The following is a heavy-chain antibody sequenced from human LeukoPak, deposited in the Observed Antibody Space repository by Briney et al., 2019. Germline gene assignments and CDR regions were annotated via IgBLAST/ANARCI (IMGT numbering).Heavy chain of an antibody. CDR2: FDPEDGET. CDR1: GYTLTELS. CDR3: ATYYYDSSGYYAIDY. D-gene: IGHD3-22*01. V-gene: IGHV1-24*01. J-gene: IGHJ4*02. Sequence: GASVKVSCKVSGYTLTELSMHWVRQAPRKGLEWMGGFDPEDGETIYAQKFQGRVTMTEDTSTDTAYMELSSLRSEDTAVYYCATYYYDSSGYYAIDYWGQGTLVTVSS.